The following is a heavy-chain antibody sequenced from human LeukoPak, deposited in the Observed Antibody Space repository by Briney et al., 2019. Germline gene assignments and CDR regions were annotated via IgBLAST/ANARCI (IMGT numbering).Heavy chain of an antibody. J-gene: IGHJ6*03. Sequence: ASVKVSCKASGGTFSGYAISWVRQAPGQGLEWMGGIIPIFGTANYAQKFQGRVTITADESTSTAYMELSSLRSEDTAVYYCASHPMYYYYYYMDVWGKGTTVTVSS. CDR3: ASHPMYYYYYYMDV. V-gene: IGHV1-69*13. CDR2: IIPIFGTA. CDR1: GGTFSGYA.